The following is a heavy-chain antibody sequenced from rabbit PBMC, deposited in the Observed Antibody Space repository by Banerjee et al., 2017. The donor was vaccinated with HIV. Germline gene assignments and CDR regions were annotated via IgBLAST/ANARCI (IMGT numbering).Heavy chain of an antibody. D-gene: IGHD4-1*01. CDR1: GFDFSSYY. CDR2: IYAGKGST. CDR3: ARGGWYAFNL. Sequence: QLKETGGGLVQPGGSLTLSCKASGFDFSSYYMSWVRQAPGKGLEWIGIIYAGKGSTDYASWVNGRFTISSDNAQNTVDLQMNSLTAADTATYFCARGGWYAFNLWGPGTLVTVS. J-gene: IGHJ4*01. V-gene: IGHV1S7*01.